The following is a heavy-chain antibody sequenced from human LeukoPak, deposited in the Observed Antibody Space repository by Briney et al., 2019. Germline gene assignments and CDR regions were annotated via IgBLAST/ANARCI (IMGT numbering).Heavy chain of an antibody. CDR1: GFTFSSYA. Sequence: GGSLRLSCAASGFTFSSYAMHWVRQAPGKGLEWVAVISYDGSNKYYADSVKGRFTISRDNSKNTLYLQMNSLRAEDTAVYYCARSQQWLAPVDYWGQGTLVTVSS. J-gene: IGHJ4*02. CDR2: ISYDGSNK. V-gene: IGHV3-30-3*01. CDR3: ARSQQWLAPVDY. D-gene: IGHD6-19*01.